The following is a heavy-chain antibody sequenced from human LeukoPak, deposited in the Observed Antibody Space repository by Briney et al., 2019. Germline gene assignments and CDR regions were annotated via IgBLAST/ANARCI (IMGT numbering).Heavy chain of an antibody. CDR1: GGSISSNNW. CDR3: ARIHRYCSGGACYVLDN. D-gene: IGHD2-15*01. CDR2: IYHSGSP. J-gene: IGHJ4*02. Sequence: PSGTLSLTCAVSGGSISSNNWWGWVRQPPGKGLEWIGEIYHSGSPNYNPSLKSRVTISVDKSRNHFSLNLSSVTAADTAVYYCARIHRYCSGGACYVLDNWGQGTLVAVSS. V-gene: IGHV4-4*02.